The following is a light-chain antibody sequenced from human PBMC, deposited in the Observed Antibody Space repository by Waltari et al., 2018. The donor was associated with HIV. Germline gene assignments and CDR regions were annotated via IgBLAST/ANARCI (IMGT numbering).Light chain of an antibody. CDR2: GAS. J-gene: IGKJ1*01. Sequence: VMTQSPATISVSPGERATLSCRASQSVKTNLAWYQQKPGQAPRLLIHGASTTASGVAARFSGSGSGTEFTLTINSLQSEDAAVYFCQQYYHWPRTFGQGTKV. V-gene: IGKV3D-15*01. CDR1: QSVKTN. CDR3: QQYYHWPRT.